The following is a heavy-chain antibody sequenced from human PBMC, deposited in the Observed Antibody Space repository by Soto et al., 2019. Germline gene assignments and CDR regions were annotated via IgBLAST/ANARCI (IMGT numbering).Heavy chain of an antibody. D-gene: IGHD2-15*01. CDR1: GFTFSSYA. J-gene: IGHJ3*02. Sequence: EVQLLESGGGLVQPGGSLRLSCAASGFTFSSYAMSWVRQAPGKGLEWVSANSGSGGSTYYADSVKGRFTISGDDSKKTLYLQMNSMRAEDTVVYYCAKEPIVVVLAATVGAFDIWGQGTMVTVSS. CDR2: NSGSGGST. V-gene: IGHV3-23*01. CDR3: AKEPIVVVLAATVGAFDI.